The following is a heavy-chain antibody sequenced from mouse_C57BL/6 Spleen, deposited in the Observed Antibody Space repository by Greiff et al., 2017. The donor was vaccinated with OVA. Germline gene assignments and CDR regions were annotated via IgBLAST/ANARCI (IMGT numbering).Heavy chain of an antibody. Sequence: DVKLVESGGGLVKPGGSLKLSCAASGFTFSSYAMSWVRQTPEKRLEWVATISDGGSYTYYPDNVKGRFTISRDNAKNKLYMQMNRLTSEDTAMYYCARDRESTFDYWGQGTTLTVSS. D-gene: IGHD2-1*01. V-gene: IGHV5-4*01. CDR3: ARDRESTFDY. CDR2: ISDGGSYT. J-gene: IGHJ2*01. CDR1: GFTFSSYA.